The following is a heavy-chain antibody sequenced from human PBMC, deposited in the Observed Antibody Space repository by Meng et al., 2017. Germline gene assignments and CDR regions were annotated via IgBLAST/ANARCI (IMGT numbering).Heavy chain of an antibody. Sequence: GRLVGFGGGLDQPGGALRLVCAASGFTVCSNYLSWVCQAPGKGLEWVSVIYRGGSTYYADSVKGRFTISRDNSKSTLYLRMNSLRAEDTAVYYCARDALEGGELISPRYYNGMDVWGQGTTVTVSS. J-gene: IGHJ6*02. V-gene: IGHV3-66*02. D-gene: IGHD1-26*01. CDR2: IYRGGST. CDR3: ARDALEGGELISPRYYNGMDV. CDR1: GFTVCSNY.